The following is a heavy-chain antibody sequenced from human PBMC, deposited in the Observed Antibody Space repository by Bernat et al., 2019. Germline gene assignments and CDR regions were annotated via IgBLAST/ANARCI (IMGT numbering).Heavy chain of an antibody. CDR2: ISNSGYTI. V-gene: IGHV3-11*01. J-gene: IGHJ4*02. CDR3: ARDLQGWTRDY. CDR1: GFTFSDYY. Sequence: VQLVESGGNLVQPGGSLRLSCAASGFTFSDYYMSWIRQAPGKGLEWVSYISNSGYTIHYADSVKGRFTISRDNAKNSLFLQMNSLRAEDTAVYYCARDLQGWTRDYWGQGTLVTVSS. D-gene: IGHD6-19*01.